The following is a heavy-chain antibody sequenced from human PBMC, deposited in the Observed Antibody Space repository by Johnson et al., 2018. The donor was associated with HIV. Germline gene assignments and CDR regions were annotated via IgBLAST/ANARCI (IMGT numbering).Heavy chain of an antibody. CDR1: GFTFDDYG. J-gene: IGHJ3*02. CDR2: LNWNGGST. CDR3: TRRRAGYDSSGQDAFDI. Sequence: DVQVVESGGGVVRPGGSLRLSCAASGFTFDDYGMSWVRQAPGTGLGCVSGLNWNGGSTGYADSVKGRFIISRDDSKNTAYLQMKSLKTEDTAVYYCTRRRAGYDSSGQDAFDIWGQGTMVTVSS. D-gene: IGHD3-22*01. V-gene: IGHV3-20*04.